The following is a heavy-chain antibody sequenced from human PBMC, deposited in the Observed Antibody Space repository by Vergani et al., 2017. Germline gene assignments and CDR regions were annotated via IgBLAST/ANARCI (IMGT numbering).Heavy chain of an antibody. J-gene: IGHJ5*02. D-gene: IGHD3-3*01. CDR2: IYYSGST. V-gene: IGHV4-59*01. Sequence: QVQLQESGPGLVKPSETLSLTCTVSGGSISSYYWSWIRQPPGKGLEWIGYIYYSGSTNSNPSLKSLVTISVDTSKNQFSLKLSSVTAADTAVYYCARVGVAYDFWSGYRPYNWFDPWGQGTLVTVSS. CDR1: GGSISSYY. CDR3: ARVGVAYDFWSGYRPYNWFDP.